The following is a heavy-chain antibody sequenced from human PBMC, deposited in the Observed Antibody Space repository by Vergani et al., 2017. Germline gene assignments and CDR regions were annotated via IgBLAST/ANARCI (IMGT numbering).Heavy chain of an antibody. CDR3: ASQAPLGPPDYYYYYMDV. CDR1: GGTFSSYA. Sequence: QVQLVQSGAEVKKPGSSVKVSCKASGGTFSSYAISWVRQAPGQGLEWMGGIIPIFGTANYAQKFQGRVTITADESTSPAYMELSSLRAEDTAVYYCASQAPLGPPDYYYYYMDVWGKGTTVTVSS. J-gene: IGHJ6*03. V-gene: IGHV1-69*01. CDR2: IIPIFGTA.